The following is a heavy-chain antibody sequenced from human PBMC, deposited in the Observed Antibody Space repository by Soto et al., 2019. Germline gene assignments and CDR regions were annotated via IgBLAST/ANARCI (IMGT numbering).Heavy chain of an antibody. CDR3: ARDPIAAAYYYYYVMDV. V-gene: IGHV4-61*01. CDR2: IHYSGST. J-gene: IGHJ6*02. CDR1: GGSVTIDSYY. D-gene: IGHD6-13*01. Sequence: SETLSLTCTVSGGSVTIDSYYWSWIRQPPGKGLEWIGYIHYSGSTNYNPSLKSRVTISVDTSKNQFSLKLSSVTAADTAVYYCARDPIAAAYYYYYVMDVRGQGTTVTVSS.